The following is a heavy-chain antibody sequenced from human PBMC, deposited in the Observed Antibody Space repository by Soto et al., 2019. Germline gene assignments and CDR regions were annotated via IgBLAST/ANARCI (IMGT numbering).Heavy chain of an antibody. CDR3: ARSQGSSTSLEIYYYYYYGMDV. V-gene: IGHV1-69*01. D-gene: IGHD2-2*01. Sequence: QVQLVQSGAEVKKPGSSVKVSCKASGGTFSSYAISWVRQVPGQGLEWMGGIIPISGTANYAQKFQGRVTINADESTSTAYMELSSLRSEDTAVYYCARSQGSSTSLEIYYYYYYGMDVWGQGTTVTVSS. CDR2: IIPISGTA. J-gene: IGHJ6*02. CDR1: GGTFSSYA.